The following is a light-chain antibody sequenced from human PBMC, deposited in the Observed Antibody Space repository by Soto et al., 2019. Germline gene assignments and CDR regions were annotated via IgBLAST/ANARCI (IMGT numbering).Light chain of an antibody. Sequence: DIQMTQSPSTPSASVGDRVTITCRASQIISTWLAWYQQKPGKAPKLLLFDVSNLASGVPSRFSASGSGTEFTLTINGLQPDDFETYYCQQYNNYSWTFGQGTKVDIK. V-gene: IGKV1-5*01. J-gene: IGKJ1*01. CDR3: QQYNNYSWT. CDR2: DVS. CDR1: QIISTW.